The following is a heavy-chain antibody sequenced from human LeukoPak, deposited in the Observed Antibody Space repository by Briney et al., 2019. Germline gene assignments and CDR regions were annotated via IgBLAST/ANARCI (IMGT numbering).Heavy chain of an antibody. CDR3: ARHVSGRWFGDDYPYYADV. CDR1: GGSFSGYH. V-gene: IGHV4-34*01. D-gene: IGHD3-10*01. Sequence: PSETLSLTCAVYGGSFSGYHWSWIRQNTGKGLEWIGEIDPYGGSNYNPSLKSRVTISVDTSKNQFSLKLNSVTAADTALYYCARHVSGRWFGDDYPYYADVWGQGTTVTISS. J-gene: IGHJ6*02. CDR2: IDPYGGS.